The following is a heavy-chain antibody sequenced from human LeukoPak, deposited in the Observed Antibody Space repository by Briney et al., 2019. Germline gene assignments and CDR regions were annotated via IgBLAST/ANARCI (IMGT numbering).Heavy chain of an antibody. CDR3: ARAIVVVPAAMGYYYYGMDV. D-gene: IGHD2-2*01. Sequence: SETLSLTCTVSGGSISSSSYYWSWIRQPPGKGLEWIGYIYYSGSTNYNPSLKSRVTISVDTSKNQFSLKLSSVTAADTAVYYCARAIVVVPAAMGYYYYGMDVWGQGTTVTVSS. CDR2: IYYSGST. V-gene: IGHV4-61*05. J-gene: IGHJ6*02. CDR1: GGSISSSSYY.